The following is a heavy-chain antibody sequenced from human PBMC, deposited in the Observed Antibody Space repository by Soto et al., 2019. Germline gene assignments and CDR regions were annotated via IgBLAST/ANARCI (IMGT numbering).Heavy chain of an antibody. D-gene: IGHD2-15*01. V-gene: IGHV1-3*01. J-gene: IGHJ6*04. CDR3: ARGSERWRAGPVYSYYGIRG. CDR2: INAGNGNT. CDR1: GCIFTSYA. Sequence: LSCTASGCIFTSYAMNWVRQAPGQRLEWMGWINAGNGNTKYSQKFQGRVTITRDTSASTAYMELSSLRSEDTAVYYCARGSERWRAGPVYSYYGIRGCGKG.